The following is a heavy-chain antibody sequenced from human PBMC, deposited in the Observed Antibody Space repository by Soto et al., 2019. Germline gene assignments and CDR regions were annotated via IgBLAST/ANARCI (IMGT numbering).Heavy chain of an antibody. CDR3: ARDLVPADMRGNPFDP. V-gene: IGHV4-31*03. CDR2: IYYSGST. Sequence: SETLSLTCTVSGDSISSGGFYWSWIRQLPGKGLEWIGYIYYSGSTYYNPSLKSRVTISVDTSKNQFSLNLSSVTAADTAVYYCARDLVPADMRGNPFDPWVPGTPVT. CDR1: GDSISSGGFY. D-gene: IGHD2-2*01. J-gene: IGHJ5*02.